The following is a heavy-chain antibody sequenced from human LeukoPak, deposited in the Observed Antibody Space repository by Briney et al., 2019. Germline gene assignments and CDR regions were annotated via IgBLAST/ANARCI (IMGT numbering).Heavy chain of an antibody. CDR1: GYTFTSYG. Sequence: ASVKVSCKASGYTFTSYGISWVRQAPGQGLEWMGWISAYNGNTNYAQKLQGRVTMTTDTSTSTAYMELSSLRSEDTAVYYCARDHSNYYYMDVWGKGTTVTVSS. J-gene: IGHJ6*03. CDR2: ISAYNGNT. CDR3: ARDHSNYYYMDV. V-gene: IGHV1-18*01.